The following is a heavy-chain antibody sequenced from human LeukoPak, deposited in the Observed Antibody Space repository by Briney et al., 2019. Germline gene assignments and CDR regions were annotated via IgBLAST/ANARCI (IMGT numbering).Heavy chain of an antibody. D-gene: IGHD1-26*01. J-gene: IGHJ6*03. CDR3: ERVGGVGATGYYYYYMDV. V-gene: IGHV1-8*01. CDR2: MNPNSGNT. Sequence: ASVKVSCKASGYTFTSYDINWVRQATGQGREWMGWMNPNSGNTGYAQKFQGRVTMTRNTSLSTAYMELSSLRSEDAAVYYCERVGGVGATGYYYYYMDVWGKGTTVTVSS. CDR1: GYTFTSYD.